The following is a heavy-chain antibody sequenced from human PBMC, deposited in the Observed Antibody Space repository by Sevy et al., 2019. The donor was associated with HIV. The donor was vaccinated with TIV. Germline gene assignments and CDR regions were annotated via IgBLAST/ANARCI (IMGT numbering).Heavy chain of an antibody. Sequence: GGSLRLSCAASGFTFSSYSMNWVRQAPGKGLEWVSSISSSSSYIYYADSVKGRFTISRDNAKNSLYLQMNSLRAEDTAVYYCARYQPPMGYCYYGMDVWGQGTTVTVSS. V-gene: IGHV3-21*01. CDR1: GFTFSSYS. CDR3: ARYQPPMGYCYYGMDV. CDR2: ISSSSSYI. J-gene: IGHJ6*02.